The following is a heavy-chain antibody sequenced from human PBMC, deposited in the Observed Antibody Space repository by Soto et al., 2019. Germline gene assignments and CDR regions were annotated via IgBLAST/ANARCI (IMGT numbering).Heavy chain of an antibody. CDR2: IKQDGSEK. V-gene: IGHV3-7*01. D-gene: IGHD2-21*02. Sequence: VQLVESGGGLVQPGGSLRLSCAASGFTFSSYWMSWVRQAPGKGLEWVANIKQDGSEKYYADSVKGRFTISRDNSKNTLYLQMNSLRAEDTAVYYCAKDEIGHCGGDCLFDYWGQGTLVTVSS. J-gene: IGHJ4*02. CDR3: AKDEIGHCGGDCLFDY. CDR1: GFTFSSYW.